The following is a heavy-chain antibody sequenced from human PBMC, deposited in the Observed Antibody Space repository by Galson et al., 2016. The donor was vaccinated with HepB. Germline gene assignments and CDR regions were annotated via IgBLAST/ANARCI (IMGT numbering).Heavy chain of an antibody. Sequence: SLRLSCAVSGFTFTSYWMHWVRQAPGKELVWVSRITGDGSSTTYADSVKGRFIISRDNTKNTLYLQMNSLRAEDTAVYYCAREDSTYRSGWYEYFQHWGQGTLVTVSS. J-gene: IGHJ1*01. CDR1: GFTFTSYW. CDR2: ITGDGSST. V-gene: IGHV3-74*01. D-gene: IGHD6-19*01. CDR3: AREDSTYRSGWYEYFQH.